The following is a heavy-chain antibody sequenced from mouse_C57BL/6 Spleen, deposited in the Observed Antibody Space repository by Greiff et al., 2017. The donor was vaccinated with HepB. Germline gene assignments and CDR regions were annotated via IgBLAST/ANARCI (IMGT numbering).Heavy chain of an antibody. CDR3: ASLAQSYYFDY. CDR2: ISSGGSYT. V-gene: IGHV5-6*02. D-gene: IGHD1-3*01. J-gene: IGHJ2*01. CDR1: GFTFSSYG. Sequence: DVKLVESGGDLVKPGGSLKLSCAASGFTFSSYGMSWVRQTPDKRLEWVATISSGGSYTYYPDSVKGRFTISRDNAKNTLYLQMSSLKSEDTAMYYCASLAQSYYFDYWGQGTTLTVSS.